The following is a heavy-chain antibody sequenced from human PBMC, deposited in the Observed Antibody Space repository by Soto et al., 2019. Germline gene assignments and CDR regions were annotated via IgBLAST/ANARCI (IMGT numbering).Heavy chain of an antibody. V-gene: IGHV4-34*01. J-gene: IGHJ4*02. D-gene: IGHD4-17*01. CDR2: INHSGTC. CDR1: GGSFCRYD. CDR3: ASTVTTTYYFDY. Sequence: SETLSLTWAVYGGSFCRYDLGRMRKPPSQGQWCTGEINHSGTCTYTPTLRGRVTISVDTSKNQFSLRLSSVTAADTAVYYCASTVTTTYYFDYWGQGTLVTVYS.